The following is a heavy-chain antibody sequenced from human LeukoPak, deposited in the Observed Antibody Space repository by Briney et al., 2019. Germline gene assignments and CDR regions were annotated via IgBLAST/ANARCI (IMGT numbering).Heavy chain of an antibody. V-gene: IGHV4-4*07. Sequence: PSETLSLTCTVSGGSISSYYWSWIRQPAGKGLEWIGRIYTSGSTNYNPSLKSRVTMSVDTSKNQFSLKLSSVTAADTAVYYCARDLFSRRMNYYGSGSYFAYWGQGTLVAVSS. CDR3: ARDLFSRRMNYYGSGSYFAY. D-gene: IGHD3-10*01. CDR1: GGSISSYY. CDR2: IYTSGST. J-gene: IGHJ4*02.